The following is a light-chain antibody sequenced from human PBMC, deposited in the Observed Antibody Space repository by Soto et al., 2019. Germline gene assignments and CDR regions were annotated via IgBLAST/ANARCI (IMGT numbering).Light chain of an antibody. CDR2: AAS. Sequence: DIQITQPPSSLSASIADRVTITCRASQSISSYLNWYQQKPGKAPNLLIYAASTLQSGVPSRFSGSGSGTDFTLTIRSLQPEDFATYYCQQSYTTPLTFGGGTKVDIK. CDR1: QSISSY. CDR3: QQSYTTPLT. V-gene: IGKV1-39*01. J-gene: IGKJ4*01.